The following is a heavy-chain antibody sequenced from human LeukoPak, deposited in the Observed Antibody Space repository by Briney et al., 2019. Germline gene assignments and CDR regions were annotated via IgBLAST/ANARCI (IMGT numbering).Heavy chain of an antibody. Sequence: SQTLSLTCTVSGGSISSGGYYWSWIRQHPGKGLEWIGYIYYSGSTYYNPSLKSRVTISVDTSKNQFSLELSSVTAADTAVYYCARGFPYYYGMDVWGQGTTVTVSS. CDR2: IYYSGST. J-gene: IGHJ6*02. CDR1: GGSISSGGYY. V-gene: IGHV4-31*03. CDR3: ARGFPYYYGMDV.